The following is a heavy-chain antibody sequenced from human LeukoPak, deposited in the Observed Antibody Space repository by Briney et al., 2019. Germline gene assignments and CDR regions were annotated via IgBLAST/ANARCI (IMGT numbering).Heavy chain of an antibody. CDR3: ATGSGSS. J-gene: IGHJ5*02. V-gene: IGHV3-7*01. D-gene: IGHD3-10*01. CDR2: IKQDGSEK. Sequence: GGSLRLSCAASGFTFSNYWMSWVRQAPGKGLEWVASIKQDGSEKYYVDSVKGRFTVSRDYAKNSLYLQMNSLRAKDTAVYCCATGSGSSWGQGTLVTVSS. CDR1: GFTFSNYW.